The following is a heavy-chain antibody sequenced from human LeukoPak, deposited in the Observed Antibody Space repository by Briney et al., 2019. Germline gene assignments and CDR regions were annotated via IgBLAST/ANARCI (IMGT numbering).Heavy chain of an antibody. D-gene: IGHD6-13*01. Sequence: SETLSLTCTVSGGSISSYYWSWIRQPAGKGLEWIGRIYTSGSTNYNPSLKSRVTMSVDTSKNQFSLKLSSVTAADTAVYYCARDGTAAGIVSLPNWFDPWGQGTLVTVSS. CDR1: GGSISSYY. V-gene: IGHV4-4*07. CDR3: ARDGTAAGIVSLPNWFDP. CDR2: IYTSGST. J-gene: IGHJ5*02.